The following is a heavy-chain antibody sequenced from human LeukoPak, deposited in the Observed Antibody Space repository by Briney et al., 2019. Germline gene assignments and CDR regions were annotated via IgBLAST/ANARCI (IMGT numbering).Heavy chain of an antibody. CDR2: IYTSGST. Sequence: PSETLSLTCTVSGGSISSGSNYWNWIRQPAGKGLEWIGRIYTSGSTNYNPSLKSRVTISVDTSKNQFSLKLSSVTAADTAVYYCARHRSGRNVHGYSYGYRNYYYYCYMDVWGKGTTVTISS. CDR3: ARHRSGRNVHGYSYGYRNYYYYCYMDV. J-gene: IGHJ6*03. V-gene: IGHV4-61*02. D-gene: IGHD5-18*01. CDR1: GGSISSGSNY.